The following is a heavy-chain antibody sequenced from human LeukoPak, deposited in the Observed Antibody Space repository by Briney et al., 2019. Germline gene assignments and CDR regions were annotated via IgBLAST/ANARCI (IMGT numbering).Heavy chain of an antibody. CDR1: GASISGSGYY. CDR3: TRRRLITMVRGVIITGHYYFDY. CDR2: INHSGST. J-gene: IGHJ4*02. Sequence: SETLSLTCAVSGASISGSGYYLGWIRQPPGKGLEWIGEINHSGSTNYNPSLKSRVTISVDTSKNQFSLKLSSVTAADTAVYYCTRRRLITMVRGVIITGHYYFDYWGQGTLVTVSS. D-gene: IGHD3-10*01. V-gene: IGHV4-39*07.